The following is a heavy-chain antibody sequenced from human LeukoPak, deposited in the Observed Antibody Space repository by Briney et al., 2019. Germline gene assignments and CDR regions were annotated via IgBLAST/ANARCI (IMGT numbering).Heavy chain of an antibody. CDR3: TKGISTEDYRFFF. CDR2: IKSDESDK. J-gene: IGHJ4*02. V-gene: IGHV3-30*02. Sequence: GGSLRLSCAASGFTFSSYAMSWVRQAPGKGQEWVSFIKSDESDKHYADSVKGRFTISRDNSKNTLYLQMNSLRPEDTAVYYCTKGISTEDYRFFFWGQGALVTVSS. CDR1: GFTFSSYA. D-gene: IGHD3-16*02.